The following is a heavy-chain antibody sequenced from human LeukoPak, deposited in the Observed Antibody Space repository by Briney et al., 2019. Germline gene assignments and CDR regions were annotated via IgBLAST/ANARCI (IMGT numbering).Heavy chain of an antibody. J-gene: IGHJ4*02. D-gene: IGHD3-10*01. CDR1: GYTFTGYY. V-gene: IGHV1-2*02. CDR3: ARGYYDSGTGDY. Sequence: ASVKVSCKASGYTFTGYYMHWVRQAPGQGLEWMGWISPVSGGTNYAQKFQGRVTMTRDTSISTAYMELSRLRSDDTAVYYCARGYYDSGTGDYWGQGTLVTVSS. CDR2: ISPVSGGT.